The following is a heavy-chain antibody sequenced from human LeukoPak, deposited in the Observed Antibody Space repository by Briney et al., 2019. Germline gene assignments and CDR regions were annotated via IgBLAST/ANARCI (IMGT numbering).Heavy chain of an antibody. J-gene: IGHJ4*02. CDR3: ARAPHCSTTSCYQGGYYFDY. CDR2: MFHSGST. Sequence: SETLSLTCAVSGYSISNGYYWGWIRQPPGKGLEWLGSMFHSGSTYHNPSLKSRVTISLDTSENRLSLKLSSVTAADTAVYYCARAPHCSTTSCYQGGYYFDYWGQGTLVTVPS. CDR1: GYSISNGYY. D-gene: IGHD2-2*01. V-gene: IGHV4-38-2*01.